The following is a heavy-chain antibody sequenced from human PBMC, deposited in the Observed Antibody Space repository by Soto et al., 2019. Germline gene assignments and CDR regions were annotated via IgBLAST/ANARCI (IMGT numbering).Heavy chain of an antibody. Sequence: SDTLSLTCTVSGGSIFSHLWSWIRQPPGKGLEWIGYVSHSGSTTHNPSLKSRVTISLDTSQNQVSLQLRSVTAADTAVYYCAREAPLSVDAFDIWGRGTKVTVSS. V-gene: IGHV4-59*11. J-gene: IGHJ3*02. D-gene: IGHD3-16*01. CDR3: AREAPLSVDAFDI. CDR1: GGSIFSHL. CDR2: VSHSGST.